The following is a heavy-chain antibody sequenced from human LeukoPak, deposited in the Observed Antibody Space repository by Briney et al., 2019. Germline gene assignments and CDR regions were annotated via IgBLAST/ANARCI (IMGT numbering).Heavy chain of an antibody. CDR1: GYTFTNYY. CDR3: VPSANYYYFDY. D-gene: IGHD4/OR15-4a*01. V-gene: IGHV1-2*02. Sequence: ASVKVSCKTSGYTFTNYYMHWVRQGPGLGFEWMGWINPKSGGASYPQKFQGRLTMTRDTSISTAYMELSRLGSDDTAVYYCVPSANYYYFDYWGQGTLVTVSS. CDR2: INPKSGGA. J-gene: IGHJ4*02.